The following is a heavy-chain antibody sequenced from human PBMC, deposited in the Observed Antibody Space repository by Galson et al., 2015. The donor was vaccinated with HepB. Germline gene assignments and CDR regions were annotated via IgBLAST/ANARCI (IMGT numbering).Heavy chain of an antibody. D-gene: IGHD2-15*01. CDR1: GGTFSSYA. J-gene: IGHJ6*02. CDR2: IIPIFGTA. CDR3: ARESVVASTEDYYYYGMDV. V-gene: IGHV1-69*13. Sequence: SVKVSCKASGGTFSSYAISWVRQAPGQGLEWMGGIIPIFGTANYAQKFQGRVTITADESTSTAYMELSSLRSEDTAVYYCARESVVASTEDYYYYGMDVWGQGTTVTVSS.